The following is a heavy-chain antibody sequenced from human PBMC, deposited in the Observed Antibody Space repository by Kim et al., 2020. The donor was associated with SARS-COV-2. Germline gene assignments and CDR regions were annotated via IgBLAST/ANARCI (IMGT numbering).Heavy chain of an antibody. Sequence: ADSVKGRFTISRDNSKNTLYLQMNSLRAEDTAIYFCAKDRIPDAEWDFDYWGQGTLVTVSS. J-gene: IGHJ4*02. V-gene: IGHV3-23*01. D-gene: IGHD3-3*01. CDR3: AKDRIPDAEWDFDY.